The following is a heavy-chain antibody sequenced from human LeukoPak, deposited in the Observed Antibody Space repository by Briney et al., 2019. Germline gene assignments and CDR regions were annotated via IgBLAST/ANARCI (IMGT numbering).Heavy chain of an antibody. CDR1: EFTFSSYW. V-gene: IGHV3-7*01. D-gene: IGHD3-16*01. J-gene: IGHJ6*03. CDR3: ARDPGQRGGYYYYYYMDV. Sequence: PGGSLTLSCAASEFTFSSYWMSWVRQAPGKGLEWVANIKQYGSEKYYVDSVKGRFTISRDNAKNSLYLQMNSLRAEDTAVYYCARDPGQRGGYYYYYYMDVWGKGTTVTVSS. CDR2: IKQYGSEK.